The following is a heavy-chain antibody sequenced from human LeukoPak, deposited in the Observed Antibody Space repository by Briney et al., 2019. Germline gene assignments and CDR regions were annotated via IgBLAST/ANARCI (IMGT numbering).Heavy chain of an antibody. V-gene: IGHV4-34*01. D-gene: IGHD6-6*01. CDR2: INHSGST. Sequence: PSETLSLTCAVYGGSFSGYYWSWIRQPPGKGLEWIGEINHSGSTNYNPSLKSRVTISVDTSKNQFSLKLSSVTAADTAVYYCARLVGSSSPAFDYWGQGTLVTVSS. CDR1: GGSFSGYY. CDR3: ARLVGSSSPAFDY. J-gene: IGHJ4*02.